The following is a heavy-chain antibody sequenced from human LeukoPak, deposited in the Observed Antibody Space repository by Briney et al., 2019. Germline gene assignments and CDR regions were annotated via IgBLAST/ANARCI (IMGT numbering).Heavy chain of an antibody. Sequence: SETLSLTCAVYDGSFSGYYWSWIRQPPGKGLEWIGEMNHSGSTNYNPSLKSRVTISVDTSKNQFSLKLSSVTAADTAVYYCARGVTGTTWVPTLDVWGKGTTVTVSS. CDR1: DGSFSGYY. J-gene: IGHJ6*04. D-gene: IGHD1-7*01. CDR3: ARGVTGTTWVPTLDV. V-gene: IGHV4-34*01. CDR2: MNHSGST.